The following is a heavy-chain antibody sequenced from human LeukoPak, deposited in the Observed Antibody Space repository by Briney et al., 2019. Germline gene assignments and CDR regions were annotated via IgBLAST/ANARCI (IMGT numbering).Heavy chain of an antibody. CDR2: IYHSGST. CDR1: GGSISSSNW. CDR3: ARDPYYDLLTGHYLEFTRGYFDF. D-gene: IGHD3-9*01. V-gene: IGHV4-4*02. J-gene: IGHJ4*02. Sequence: SETLSLTCAVSGGSISSSNWWSWVRQPPGKGLEWIGEIYHSGSTNYNPSLKSRVTISVDKSKNQFSLKLSSVTAADTAVYYCARDPYYDLLTGHYLEFTRGYFDFWGRGTLVTVSS.